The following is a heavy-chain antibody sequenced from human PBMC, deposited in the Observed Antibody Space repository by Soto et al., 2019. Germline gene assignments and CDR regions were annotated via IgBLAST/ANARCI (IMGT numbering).Heavy chain of an antibody. CDR3: APLSVSLSGPYGIHV. CDR1: GYSVTSSDYY. D-gene: IGHD2-15*01. V-gene: IGHV4-39*01. CDR2: MFYSGLT. Sequence: SETLSLTCSVSGYSVTSSDYYWAWIRQPPGKGLGWIGSMFYSGLTYYNPSLKSRVTLSVDTSKNQFSVRLNSVTAADTAVYYCAPLSVSLSGPYGIHVWGQGTTVTVSS. J-gene: IGHJ6*02.